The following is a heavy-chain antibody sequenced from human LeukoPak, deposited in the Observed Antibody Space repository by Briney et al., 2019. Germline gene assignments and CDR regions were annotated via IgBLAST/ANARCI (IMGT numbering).Heavy chain of an antibody. V-gene: IGHV3-7*01. CDR2: IKQDGSEK. CDR1: GFTFSSYW. J-gene: IGHJ6*03. Sequence: PGGSPRLSCAASGFTFSSYWMSWVRQAPGKGLEWVANIKQDGSEKYYVDSVKGRFTISRDNAKNSLYLQMNSLRAEDTAVYYCARTRYSRYYYYYMDVWGKGTTVTVSS. D-gene: IGHD4-11*01. CDR3: ARTRYSRYYYYYMDV.